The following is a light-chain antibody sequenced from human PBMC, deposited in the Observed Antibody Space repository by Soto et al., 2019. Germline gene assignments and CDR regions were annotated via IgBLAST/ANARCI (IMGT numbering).Light chain of an antibody. V-gene: IGKV1-39*01. CDR2: AAS. J-gene: IGKJ5*01. CDR3: QQSYGTPIT. Sequence: DIQMTQSPCSPSASVGDGVTITFRASQSISNFLNWYQQKPGKAPKLLIYAASSLRSEVPSRFSGSGSGTDFTLTITSLQPEDFATYYCQQSYGTPITFGQGTRLEI. CDR1: QSISNF.